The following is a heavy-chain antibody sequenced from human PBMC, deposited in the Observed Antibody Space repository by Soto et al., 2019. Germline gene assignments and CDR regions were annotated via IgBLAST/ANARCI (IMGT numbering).Heavy chain of an antibody. CDR1: GGPLSSFY. CDR3: AVTRGGAHPHDI. CDR2: IYYTGST. Sequence: ASETLSLTCNSSGGPLSSFYYSWIRQAPGKGLEWIGYIYYTGSTNYNPSLKSRVTMSVDTSKNQFSLKLTSVTAADTAVYFCAVTRGGAHPHDIWGQGTMVTVS. J-gene: IGHJ3*02. D-gene: IGHD2-21*02. V-gene: IGHV4-59*01.